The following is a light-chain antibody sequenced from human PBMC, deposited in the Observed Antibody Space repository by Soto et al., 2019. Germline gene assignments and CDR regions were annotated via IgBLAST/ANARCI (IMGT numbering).Light chain of an antibody. CDR3: QSFDSSLV. CDR1: SSNIGAGFD. CDR2: SNS. Sequence: QSVLTQPPSVSAAPGQRVTISCTGSSSNIGAGFDVHWYQQLPGAAPKLLIYSNSNRPSGVPDRFSGSKSDNSASLAITGLQVEDEADYYCQSFDSSLVFGTGTKLTVL. V-gene: IGLV1-40*01. J-gene: IGLJ1*01.